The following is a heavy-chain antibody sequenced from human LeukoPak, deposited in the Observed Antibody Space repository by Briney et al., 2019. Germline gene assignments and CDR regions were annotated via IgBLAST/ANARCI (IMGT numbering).Heavy chain of an antibody. Sequence: GGSLRLSCTASGFTFSSYGMHWVRQAPGKGLEWVSVIYSGGSTYYADSVKGRFTISRDNSKNTLYLQMNSLRAEGTAVYYCARVGDSSGYYSYYFDYWGQGTLVTVSS. J-gene: IGHJ4*02. CDR2: IYSGGST. CDR1: GFTFSSYG. V-gene: IGHV3-66*01. CDR3: ARVGDSSGYYSYYFDY. D-gene: IGHD3-22*01.